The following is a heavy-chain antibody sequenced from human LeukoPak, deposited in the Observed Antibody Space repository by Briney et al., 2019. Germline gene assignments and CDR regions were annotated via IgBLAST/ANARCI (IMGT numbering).Heavy chain of an antibody. V-gene: IGHV3-11*06. J-gene: IGHJ4*02. D-gene: IGHD4-11*01. CDR3: ARAARYSNSIDY. CDR2: ISSSSSYI. Sequence: GGSLRLSCAASGFTFSDYYMSWIRQAPGKGLEWVSSISSSSSYIYYADSVKGRFTIPRDNAKNSLYLQMNSLRAEDTAVYYCARAARYSNSIDYWGQGTLVAVSS. CDR1: GFTFSDYY.